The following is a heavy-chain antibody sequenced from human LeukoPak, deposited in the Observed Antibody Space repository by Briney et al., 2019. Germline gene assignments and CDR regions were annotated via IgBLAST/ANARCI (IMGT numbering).Heavy chain of an antibody. Sequence: SETLSLTCTVSGGSISSSSYYWGWIRQPPGKGLEWIGEINHSGSTNYNPSLKSRVTISVDTSKNQFSLKLSSVTAADTAVYYCARGRYFDWLLPFDYWGQGTLVTVSS. V-gene: IGHV4-39*07. CDR1: GGSISSSSYY. D-gene: IGHD3-9*01. CDR3: ARGRYFDWLLPFDY. J-gene: IGHJ4*02. CDR2: INHSGST.